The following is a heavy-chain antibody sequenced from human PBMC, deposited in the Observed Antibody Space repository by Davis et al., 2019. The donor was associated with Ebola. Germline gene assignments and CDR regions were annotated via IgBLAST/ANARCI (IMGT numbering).Heavy chain of an antibody. CDR1: GGFVSSGGYS. CDR2: YYYTGNT. J-gene: IGHJ3*02. V-gene: IGHV4-61*08. Sequence: SETLSLTCAVSGGFVSSGGYSWNWIRQPPGKGLEWIGYYYYTGNTYYNPSLKSRVTISIDTSKNQFSLKLSSVTAADTAVYYCARDLGGSGYYDAFDIWGQGTMVTVSS. CDR3: ARDLGGSGYYDAFDI. D-gene: IGHD3-22*01.